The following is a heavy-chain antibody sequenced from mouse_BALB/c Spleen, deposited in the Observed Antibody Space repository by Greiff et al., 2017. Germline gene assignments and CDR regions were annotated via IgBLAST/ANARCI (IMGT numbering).Heavy chain of an antibody. CDR2: IRNKANGYTT. D-gene: IGHD2-1*01. J-gene: IGHJ1*01. CDR1: GFTFTDYY. Sequence: EVKLVESGGGLVQPGGSLRLSCATSGFTFTDYYMSWVRQPPGKALEWLGFIRNKANGYTTEYSASVKGRFTISRDNSQSILYLQMNTLRAEDSATYYCARDPYGNYAVWGAGTTVTVSS. CDR3: ARDPYGNYAV. V-gene: IGHV7-3*02.